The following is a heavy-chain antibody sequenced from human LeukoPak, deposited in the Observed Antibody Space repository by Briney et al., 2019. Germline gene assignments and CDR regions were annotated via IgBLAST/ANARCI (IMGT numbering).Heavy chain of an antibody. J-gene: IGHJ4*02. D-gene: IGHD3-3*01. Sequence: ESGPTLVNPTQTLTLTCTFSGFSLSTSGVGVGWIRQPPGKALEWLALIYWNDAKRYSPSLKSRLTITKDTFKNQVVLTMTNMDPVDTATYYCAHSPDFWSGYYRFDYWGQGTLVTVSS. CDR2: IYWNDAK. CDR1: GFSLSTSGVG. CDR3: AHSPDFWSGYYRFDY. V-gene: IGHV2-5*01.